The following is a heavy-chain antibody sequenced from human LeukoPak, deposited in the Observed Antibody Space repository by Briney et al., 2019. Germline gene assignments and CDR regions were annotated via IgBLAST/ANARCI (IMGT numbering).Heavy chain of an antibody. J-gene: IGHJ4*02. CDR2: IIPIFGTA. V-gene: IGHV1-69*05. CDR1: VGTFSSYA. CDR3: ARGHSSGILDY. Sequence: SVKVSCKASVGTFSSYAISWVRQAPGQGLEWMGRIIPIFGTANYAQKFQGRVKITTDESTSTAYMELSSLRSEDTAVYYCARGHSSGILDYWGQGPLVTVSS. D-gene: IGHD3-22*01.